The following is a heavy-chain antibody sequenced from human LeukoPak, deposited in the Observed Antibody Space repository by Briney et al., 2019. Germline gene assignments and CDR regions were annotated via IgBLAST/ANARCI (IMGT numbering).Heavy chain of an antibody. CDR2: IVGFGVST. J-gene: IGHJ4*02. D-gene: IGHD2/OR15-2a*01. CDR1: GFTFSNFA. V-gene: IGHV3-23*01. Sequence: GGSLRLSCVASGFTFSNFAMTWVRQAPGKGLEWVSSIVGFGVSTFYADSVKGRFTTSRDNSKNTLYLQMNSLRAEDTAVYYCAKGESKDYLNYFDYLNYFDHWGQGALVTVSS. CDR3: AKGESKDYLNYFDYLNYFDH.